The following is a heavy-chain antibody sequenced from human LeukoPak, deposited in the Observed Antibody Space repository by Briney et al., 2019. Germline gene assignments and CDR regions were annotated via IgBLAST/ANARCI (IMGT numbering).Heavy chain of an antibody. CDR3: AGTYSLYDPFDI. CDR1: GFTFSSYS. CDR2: ISSSSSYI. J-gene: IGHJ3*02. V-gene: IGHV3-21*01. Sequence: GGSLRLSCAASGFTFSSYSMNWVRQAPGKGLEWVSSISSSSSYIYYADSVKGRFTISRDNAKNSLYLQMNSLRAEDTAVYYCAGTYSLYDPFDIWGQGTMVTVSS. D-gene: IGHD1-26*01.